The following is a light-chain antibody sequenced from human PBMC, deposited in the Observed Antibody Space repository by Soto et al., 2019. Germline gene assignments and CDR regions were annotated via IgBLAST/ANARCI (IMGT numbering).Light chain of an antibody. CDR1: QSVDSSF. CDR3: QQYVSSVT. J-gene: IGKJ1*01. Sequence: EIVLTQSPGFLSLSPGERATLSCRASQSVDSSFFAWYQQKPGRAPRLLIYGASKRATGIPDRFSGCGSGTDFTLTISRLEPEDFAVYYCQQYVSSVTFGQGTKVEIK. CDR2: GAS. V-gene: IGKV3-20*01.